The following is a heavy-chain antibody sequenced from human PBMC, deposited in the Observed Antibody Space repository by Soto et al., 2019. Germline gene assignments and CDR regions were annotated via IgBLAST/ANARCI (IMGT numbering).Heavy chain of an antibody. J-gene: IGHJ4*02. D-gene: IGHD3-10*01. Sequence: QVQLVQSGAEEKKPGASVKVSCKASGYTFIGYAIHWVRQAPGQRLDWMGWINADNGDTKYSQKFQGRVTITRDTSATTAYMELSSLSSEDTAVYYCARGGAGSYPLDYWGQGTLVTVSS. CDR3: ARGGAGSYPLDY. V-gene: IGHV1-3*05. CDR2: INADNGDT. CDR1: GYTFIGYA.